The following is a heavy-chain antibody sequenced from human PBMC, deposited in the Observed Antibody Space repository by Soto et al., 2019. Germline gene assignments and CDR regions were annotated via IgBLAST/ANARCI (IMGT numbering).Heavy chain of an antibody. CDR2: INPYNANT. J-gene: IGHJ3*02. CDR3: ARDRVAGIWGDAFDI. V-gene: IGHV1-18*04. Sequence: ASVKVSCKTSGYTFTNHGINWVRQAPGQGLEWMGWINPYNANTSYAQKLQGRVTMTTDTSASTAYMDLRSLTSDDTAVYYCARDRVAGIWGDAFDIWGQGTMVTVSS. CDR1: GYTFTNHG. D-gene: IGHD3-16*01.